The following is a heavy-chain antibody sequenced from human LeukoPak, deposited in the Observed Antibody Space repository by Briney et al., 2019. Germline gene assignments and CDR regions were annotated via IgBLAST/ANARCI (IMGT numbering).Heavy chain of an antibody. J-gene: IGHJ3*02. V-gene: IGHV1-2*02. Sequence: ALVKVSCKASGYTFTGYYMHWVRQAPAQGLEWMGRINPDSGGTNYAQKFQGRVTMTRDTSISTAYMELSSLRSDDTAVYYCARDEILQGIEQLWLRGDAFDIWGQGTMVTVSS. CDR1: GYTFTGYY. CDR3: ARDEILQGIEQLWLRGDAFDI. D-gene: IGHD5-18*01. CDR2: INPDSGGT.